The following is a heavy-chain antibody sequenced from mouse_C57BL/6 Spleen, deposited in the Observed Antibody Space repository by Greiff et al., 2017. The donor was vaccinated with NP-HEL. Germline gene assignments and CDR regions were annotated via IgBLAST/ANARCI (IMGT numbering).Heavy chain of an antibody. CDR1: GYSITSGYY. CDR3: ARDDYGSSPGFAY. CDR2: ISYDGSN. V-gene: IGHV3-6*01. J-gene: IGHJ3*01. D-gene: IGHD1-1*01. Sequence: ESGPGLVKPSQSLSLTCSVTGYSITSGYYWNWIRQFPGNKLEWMGYISYDGSNNYNPSLKNRISITRDTSKNQFFLKLNSVTTEDTATYYCARDDYGSSPGFAYWGQGTLVTVSA.